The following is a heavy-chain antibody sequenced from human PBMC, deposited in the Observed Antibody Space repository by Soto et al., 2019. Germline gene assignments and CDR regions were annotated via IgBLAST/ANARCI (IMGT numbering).Heavy chain of an antibody. CDR3: AKDVGSYYYDTSAYLYDY. D-gene: IGHD3-22*01. V-gene: IGHV3-23*01. Sequence: EVQLLESGGGLVQPGGSLRLSCAASGFTFSSYAMSWVRQAPGKGLEWVSAISGSGGSTYYADSVKGRFTISRDNSKNTLYLQMNSMRAEDTAVYYCAKDVGSYYYDTSAYLYDYWGQGTMVTVSS. CDR2: ISGSGGST. CDR1: GFTFSSYA. J-gene: IGHJ4*02.